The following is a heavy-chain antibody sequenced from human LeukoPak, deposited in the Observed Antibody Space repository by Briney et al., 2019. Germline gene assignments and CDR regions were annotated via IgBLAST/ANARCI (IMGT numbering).Heavy chain of an antibody. Sequence: SETLSLTCAVYGGSFSGYYWSWIRQPPGKGLERIGEINHSGSTNYNPSLKSRVTISVDTSKNQFSLKLSSVTAADTAVYYCARSDYSGYFDYWGQGTLVSVSS. CDR2: INHSGST. J-gene: IGHJ4*02. V-gene: IGHV4-34*01. CDR3: ARSDYSGYFDY. CDR1: GGSFSGYY. D-gene: IGHD4-11*01.